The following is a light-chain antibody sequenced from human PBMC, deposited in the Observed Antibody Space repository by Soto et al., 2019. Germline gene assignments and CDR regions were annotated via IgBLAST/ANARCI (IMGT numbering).Light chain of an antibody. V-gene: IGLV1-44*01. CDR3: AAWDDSLTGHFV. J-gene: IGLJ1*01. CDR1: NSNWGSNT. Sequence: QSVLTQTPSVSGTPGQRVTISCSGKNSNWGSNTVSWYQQLPGKAPKRLIHSNNQRRSGVPDRFSGSKSGTSASLAISGLRSDDEADYYCAAWDDSLTGHFVFGAGTKVTVL. CDR2: SNN.